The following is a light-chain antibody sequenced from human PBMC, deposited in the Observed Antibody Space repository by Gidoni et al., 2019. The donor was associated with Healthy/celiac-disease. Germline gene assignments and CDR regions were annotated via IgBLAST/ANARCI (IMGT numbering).Light chain of an antibody. CDR2: GAS. CDR1: QSVSSN. J-gene: IGKJ2*03. CDR3: QQYNNWRGS. V-gene: IGKV3-15*01. Sequence: EIVMTQSPATLSVSPGERATLACRASQSVSSNLAWYQQKPGQAPRLLTYGASTRATGIPARFSGSGSGTEFTLTISSLQSEEFAVYYCQQYNNWRGSFGQGTKLEIK.